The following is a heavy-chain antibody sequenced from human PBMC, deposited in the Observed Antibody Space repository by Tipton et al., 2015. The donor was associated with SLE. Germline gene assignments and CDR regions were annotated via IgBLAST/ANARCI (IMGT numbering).Heavy chain of an antibody. CDR3: ARDPYGDTHFDL. CDR2: IYDSGNT. Sequence: GLVKPSETLTLTYTASGGPITNDNSYWGWIRQPPGTGPQFIGTIYDSGNTYYNPSLKSRVTISVATSKDQFSLKLSSVTAADTAVYYCARDPYGDTHFDLWGRGTLVTVSS. CDR1: GGPITNDNSY. V-gene: IGHV4-39*07. D-gene: IGHD4-17*01. J-gene: IGHJ2*01.